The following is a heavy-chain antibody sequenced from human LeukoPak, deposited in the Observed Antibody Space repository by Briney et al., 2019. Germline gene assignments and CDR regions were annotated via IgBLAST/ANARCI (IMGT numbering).Heavy chain of an antibody. CDR3: ARLGIGKKKQQLVLLNYMDV. CDR1: GGSISSSNW. Sequence: SETLSLTCAVSGGSISSSNWWSWVRQPPGKGLEWIGEIYHSGSTNYNPSLKSRVTISVDKSKNQFSLKLSSVTAADTAVYYCARLGIGKKKQQLVLLNYMDVWGKGTTVTVSS. J-gene: IGHJ6*03. D-gene: IGHD6-13*01. V-gene: IGHV4-4*02. CDR2: IYHSGST.